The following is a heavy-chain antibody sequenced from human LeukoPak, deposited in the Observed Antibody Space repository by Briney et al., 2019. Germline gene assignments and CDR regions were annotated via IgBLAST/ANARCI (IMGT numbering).Heavy chain of an antibody. J-gene: IGHJ4*02. V-gene: IGHV3-30*02. CDR3: AKGERTVVVVVAAIDY. D-gene: IGHD2-15*01. CDR1: GFTFSDYW. CDR2: IRYDGSNK. Sequence: QPGGSLRLSCAASGFTFSDYWMNWVRQAPGKGLEWVAFIRYDGSNKYYADSVKGRFTISRDNSKNTLYLQMNSLRAEDTAVYYCAKGERTVVVVVAAIDYWGQGTLVTVSS.